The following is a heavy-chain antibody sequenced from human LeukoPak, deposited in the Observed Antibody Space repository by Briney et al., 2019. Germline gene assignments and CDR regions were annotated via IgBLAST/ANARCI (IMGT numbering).Heavy chain of an antibody. CDR2: ISGSGGST. V-gene: IGHV3-23*01. D-gene: IGHD6-6*01. J-gene: IGHJ4*02. CDR1: GFTFSSYA. CDR3: AKLTSRPPYYFDY. Sequence: SGGSLRLSCAASGFTFSSYAMSWVRQAPGKGLEWVSAISGSGGSTYYADSVKGRFTISRDNSKNTLYLQMNSLRAEDTAVYYCAKLTSRPPYYFDYWGQGTLVTVSS.